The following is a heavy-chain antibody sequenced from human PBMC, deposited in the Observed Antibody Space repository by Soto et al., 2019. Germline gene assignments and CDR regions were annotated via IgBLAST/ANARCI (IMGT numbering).Heavy chain of an antibody. J-gene: IGHJ3*02. CDR1: GYTFTSYD. D-gene: IGHD5-12*01. V-gene: IGHV1-8*02. CDR3: ARNLVSPQYIVATYDAFDI. CDR2: MNPNSGNT. Sequence: ASVKVSCKASGYTFTSYDINWVRQATGQGLEWMGWMNPNSGNTGYAQKFQGRVTMTRNTSISTAYMELSSLRSEDTAVYYCARNLVSPQYIVATYDAFDIWGQGTMVTVSS.